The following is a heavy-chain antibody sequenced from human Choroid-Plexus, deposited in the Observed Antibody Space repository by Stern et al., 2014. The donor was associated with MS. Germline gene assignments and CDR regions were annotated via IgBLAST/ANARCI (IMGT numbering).Heavy chain of an antibody. J-gene: IGHJ5*02. CDR1: GFTFGSCA. CDR2: VSHDGSYK. Sequence: VQLEESGGGVVQPGRPLRLSCVASGFTFGSCAMHWVRQAPGKGLEWVGGVSHDGSYKYYADSVKGRFTISRDNSQNTLYMQMSSLRPEYTAVYYCAKDRQYLTYFFDHWGQGSLVTVSS. D-gene: IGHD2/OR15-2a*01. CDR3: AKDRQYLTYFFDH. V-gene: IGHV3-30*18.